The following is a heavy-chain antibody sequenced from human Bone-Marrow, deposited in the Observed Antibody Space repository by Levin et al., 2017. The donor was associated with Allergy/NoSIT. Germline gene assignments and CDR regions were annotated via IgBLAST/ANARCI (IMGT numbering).Heavy chain of an antibody. CDR1: GFTFSSYG. V-gene: IGHV3-30*18. J-gene: IGHJ6*02. D-gene: IGHD2-2*02. CDR3: AKDEGHMVVVVPAAIRYDYYGMDG. CDR2: ISYDGSNK. Sequence: PGGSLRLSCAASGFTFSSYGMHWVRQAPGKGLEWVAVISYDGSNKYYADSVKGRFTISRDNSKNTLYLQMNSLRAEDTAVYYCAKDEGHMVVVVPAAIRYDYYGMDGWGQGTTVTVSS.